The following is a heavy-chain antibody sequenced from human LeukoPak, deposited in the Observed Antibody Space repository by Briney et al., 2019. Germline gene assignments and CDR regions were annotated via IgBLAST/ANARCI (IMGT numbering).Heavy chain of an antibody. CDR2: IKSKTDGGTT. D-gene: IGHD3-16*01. CDR1: GFTFSNAW. CDR3: TTEANDYVPQGPIN. V-gene: IGHV3-15*01. J-gene: IGHJ4*02. Sequence: PGGSLRLSCAASGFTFSNAWMSWVRQAPGKGLEWVGRIKSKTDGGTTDYAAPVKGRFTISRDDSKNTLYLQMNSLKTEDTAVYYCTTEANDYVPQGPINWGQGTLVTVSS.